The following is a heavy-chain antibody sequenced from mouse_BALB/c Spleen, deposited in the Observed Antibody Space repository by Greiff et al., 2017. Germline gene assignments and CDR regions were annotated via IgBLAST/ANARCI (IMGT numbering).Heavy chain of an antibody. D-gene: IGHD2-3*01. CDR3: ARDKGGYDGYWYFDV. CDR1: GFTFSDYY. J-gene: IGHJ1*01. V-gene: IGHV5-4*02. Sequence: EVKVVESGGGLVKPGGSLKLSCAASGFTFSDYYMYWVRQTPEKRLEWVATISDGGSYTYYPDSVKGRFTISRDNAKNNLYLQMSSLKSEDTAMYYCARDKGGYDGYWYFDVWGAGTTVTVSS. CDR2: ISDGGSYT.